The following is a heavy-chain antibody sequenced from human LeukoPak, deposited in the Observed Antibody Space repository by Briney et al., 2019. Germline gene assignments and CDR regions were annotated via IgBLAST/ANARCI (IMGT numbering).Heavy chain of an antibody. J-gene: IGHJ5*02. Sequence: SETLSLTCTVSGGSISSYYLGWIRQPPGKGLEWIGEINHSGSTYYNPSLKSRVTISVDTSKNQFSLKLSSVTAADTAVYYCARHAGYSSEWSDWFDPWGQGTLVTVSS. CDR1: GGSISSYY. V-gene: IGHV4-34*01. D-gene: IGHD6-25*01. CDR2: INHSGST. CDR3: ARHAGYSSEWSDWFDP.